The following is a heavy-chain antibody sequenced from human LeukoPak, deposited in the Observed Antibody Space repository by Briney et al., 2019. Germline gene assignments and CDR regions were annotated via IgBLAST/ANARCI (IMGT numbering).Heavy chain of an antibody. CDR2: IYYSGST. D-gene: IGHD6-19*01. Sequence: SETLSLTCTVSGGSISSSSYYWGWIRQPPGKGLEWIGSIYYSGSTYYNPSLKSRVTISVDTSKNQFSLKLSSVTAADTAVYYCARREGAIQWLVTGWFDPWGQGTLVTVSS. CDR3: ARREGAIQWLVTGWFDP. J-gene: IGHJ5*02. CDR1: GGSISSSSYY. V-gene: IGHV4-39*01.